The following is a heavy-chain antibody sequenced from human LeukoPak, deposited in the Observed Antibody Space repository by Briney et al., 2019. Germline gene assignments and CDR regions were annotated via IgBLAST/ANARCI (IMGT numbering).Heavy chain of an antibody. CDR2: FYASGRT. D-gene: IGHD3-22*01. Sequence: SETLSLTYTVSGGSISSGSYYWSWIRQPAGQGLEWIGRFYASGRTNYNPSLKSRVTISVDTSKNQFSLKLSSVTAADTAVYYCARGPFSYDSSQYFDYWGQGTLVTVSS. J-gene: IGHJ4*02. CDR3: ARGPFSYDSSQYFDY. CDR1: GGSISSGSYY. V-gene: IGHV4-61*02.